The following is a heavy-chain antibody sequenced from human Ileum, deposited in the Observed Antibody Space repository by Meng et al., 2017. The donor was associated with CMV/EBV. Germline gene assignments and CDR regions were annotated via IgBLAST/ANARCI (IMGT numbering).Heavy chain of an antibody. CDR3: AREKSSCTSSTCYGVDS. D-gene: IGHD2-2*01. V-gene: IGHV4-4*07. CDR2: IHTSGTT. CDR1: DGSISSYY. Sequence: QLQVQGLGPRLRQLWETLSLTCTVSDGSISSYYWSWIRQSAGKGLEWIGRIHTSGTTNYHPSLKSRVTLSLDTSKDQFSLKLTSVTAADTAVYYCAREKSSCTSSTCYGVDSWGQGTLVTASS. J-gene: IGHJ4*02.